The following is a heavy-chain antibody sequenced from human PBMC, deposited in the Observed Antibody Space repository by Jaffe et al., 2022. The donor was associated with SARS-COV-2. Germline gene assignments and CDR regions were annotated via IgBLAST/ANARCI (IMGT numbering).Heavy chain of an antibody. J-gene: IGHJ6*02. D-gene: IGHD1-26*01. CDR3: ARMRDHSGKGSFYYDDMDV. V-gene: IGHV3-23*01. CDR2: ISAGDSRT. Sequence: EVQLLESGGGLVQPGGSLRLSCAASGFTFSNYAMSWVRQAPGRGLEWVSVISAGDSRTHFADSVKGRFTSSRDNSKNTLYLQMNSLRADDTAVYYCARMRDHSGKGSFYYDDMDVWGQGTTVTVSS. CDR1: GFTFSNYA.